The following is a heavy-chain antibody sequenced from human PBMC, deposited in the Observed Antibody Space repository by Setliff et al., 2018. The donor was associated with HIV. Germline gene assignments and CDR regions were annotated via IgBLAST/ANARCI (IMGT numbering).Heavy chain of an antibody. D-gene: IGHD6-6*01. CDR3: ALTPYSSSSLSY. V-gene: IGHV3-74*01. CDR1: GFTFSSYW. CDR2: INSDGSST. J-gene: IGHJ4*02. Sequence: GGSLRLSCAASGFTFSSYWMHWVRQAPGKGLVWVSRINSDGSSTSYADSVKGRFTISRDNAKDTLYLQMNSLRAEDTAVYYCALTPYSSSSLSYWGQGNLVTVSS.